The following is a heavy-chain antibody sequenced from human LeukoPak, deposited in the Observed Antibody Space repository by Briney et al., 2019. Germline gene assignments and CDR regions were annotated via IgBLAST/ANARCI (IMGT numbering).Heavy chain of an antibody. Sequence: ASVKVSCKASGGTFSSYAISWVRQAPGQGLEWMGGIIPIFGTANYAQKFQGRVTIIADESTSTAYMELSSLRSEDTAVYYCARVMVAATHPDYWGQGTLVTVSS. CDR1: GGTFSSYA. CDR3: ARVMVAATHPDY. J-gene: IGHJ4*02. D-gene: IGHD2-15*01. V-gene: IGHV1-69*01. CDR2: IIPIFGTA.